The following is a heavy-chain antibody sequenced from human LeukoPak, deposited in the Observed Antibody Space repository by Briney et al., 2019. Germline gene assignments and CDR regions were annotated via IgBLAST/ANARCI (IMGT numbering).Heavy chain of an antibody. CDR3: AKAMYSSGWDDLDY. CDR2: ISGGGSST. CDR1: GFTFSSYA. D-gene: IGHD6-19*01. V-gene: IGHV3-23*01. J-gene: IGHJ4*02. Sequence: PGGSLRLSCAASGFTFSSYAMSWVRQAPGKGLEWASAISGGGSSTHYADSVKGRLTISRDNSKNTLYLQMNSLRAEDTAVYYCAKAMYSSGWDDLDYWGQGTLVTVSS.